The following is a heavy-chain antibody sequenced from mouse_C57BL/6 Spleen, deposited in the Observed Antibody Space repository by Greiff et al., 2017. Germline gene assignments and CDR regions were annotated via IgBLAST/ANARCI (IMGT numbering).Heavy chain of an antibody. V-gene: IGHV1-82*01. D-gene: IGHD1-1*01. J-gene: IGHJ2*01. Sequence: VQLQQSGPELVKPGASVKISCKASGYAFSSSWMNWVKQRPGKGLEWIGRIYPGEGDTNYNGKFKGKATLTADKSSSTAYMQLSSLTSEDSAVYFCARIGTTVVANFDYWGQGTTLTVSS. CDR1: GYAFSSSW. CDR3: ARIGTTVVANFDY. CDR2: IYPGEGDT.